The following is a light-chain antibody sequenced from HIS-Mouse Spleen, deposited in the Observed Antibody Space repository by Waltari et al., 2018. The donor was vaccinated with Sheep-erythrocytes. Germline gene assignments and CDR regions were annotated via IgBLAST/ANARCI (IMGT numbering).Light chain of an antibody. J-gene: IGKJ3*01. Sequence: DIQMTQSPSTLSASVGDRVTITCRASQSISSWLAWYQPQPGKAPKLLIYKASSLESGVPSRFSGSGSGTEFTLTISSLQPDDFATYYCQQYNSSLTFGPGTKVDIK. CDR1: QSISSW. CDR3: QQYNSSLT. V-gene: IGKV1-5*03. CDR2: KAS.